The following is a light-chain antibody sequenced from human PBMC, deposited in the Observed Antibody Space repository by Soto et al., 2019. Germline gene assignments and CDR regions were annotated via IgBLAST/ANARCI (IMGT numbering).Light chain of an antibody. J-gene: IGKJ3*01. CDR3: QQRSNWPFT. Sequence: EIVLTQSPATLSLSPGERATLSCRASQSVSSYLAWYQQKPGQAPRLLIYDASNRATGIPARFSGSGSGTAFTLTISSLEPEDFAVYYCQQRSNWPFTFGPGPKVDIK. V-gene: IGKV3-11*01. CDR2: DAS. CDR1: QSVSSY.